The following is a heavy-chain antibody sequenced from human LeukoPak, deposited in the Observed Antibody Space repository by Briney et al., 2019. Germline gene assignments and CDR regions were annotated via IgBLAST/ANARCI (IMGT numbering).Heavy chain of an antibody. Sequence: SETLSLTCTVSNDPISNYYWSWIRQPAGKGLEWIGRIYTSGHTKYNPSLESRVTMSVDNSNNQLSLKLTSVTAADTAVYYCARDVMTTATIAFDVWGQGTMVTVSS. J-gene: IGHJ3*01. CDR1: NDPISNYY. CDR3: ARDVMTTATIAFDV. V-gene: IGHV4-4*07. D-gene: IGHD4-17*01. CDR2: IYTSGHT.